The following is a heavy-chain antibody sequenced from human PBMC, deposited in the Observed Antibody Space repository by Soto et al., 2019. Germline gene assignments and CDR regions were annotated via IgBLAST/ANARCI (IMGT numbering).Heavy chain of an antibody. CDR2: ISAYNGNT. J-gene: IGHJ5*02. V-gene: IGHV1-18*01. Sequence: QVQLVQSGAEVKKPGASVKVSCKASGYTFTSYGISWVRQAPGQGLEWMGWISAYNGNTNYAQKLQGRVTMTTDTSTSTAYIELRSLRSDDTAVYYCARDPLPYSSSWYYNWFDPWGQGTLVTVSS. D-gene: IGHD6-13*01. CDR1: GYTFTSYG. CDR3: ARDPLPYSSSWYYNWFDP.